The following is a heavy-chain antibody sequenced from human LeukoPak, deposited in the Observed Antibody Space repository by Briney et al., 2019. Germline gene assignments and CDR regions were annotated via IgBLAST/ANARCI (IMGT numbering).Heavy chain of an antibody. D-gene: IGHD3-9*01. V-gene: IGHV4-39*01. Sequence: SETLSLTCGVSGGSISDDSYYWAWIRQPPGKGLEWIGSIYYSGSTYYNPSLKSRVTISVDTSKNQFSLKLSSVTAADTAVYYCARLFFTYYDILTGYYTPGIFDYWGQGTLVTVSS. J-gene: IGHJ4*02. CDR2: IYYSGST. CDR3: ARLFFTYYDILTGYYTPGIFDY. CDR1: GGSISDDSYY.